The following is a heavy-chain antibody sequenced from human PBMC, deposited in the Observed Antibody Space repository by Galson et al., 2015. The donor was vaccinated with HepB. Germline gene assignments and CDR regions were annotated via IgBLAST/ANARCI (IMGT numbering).Heavy chain of an antibody. CDR3: VRDFRWGFGS. CDR2: INAVPSPV. Sequence: SLRISGAADEFTVGDTHMEWGRQAPGSGLEWVSYINAVPSPVYYEDLVKARFSLSRDHGDNSLFLQMNNLRVDDTAVYYCVRDFRWGFGSWGKGTLVTVSS. CDR1: EFTVGDTH. J-gene: IGHJ4*02. V-gene: IGHV3-11*04. D-gene: IGHD3-16*01.